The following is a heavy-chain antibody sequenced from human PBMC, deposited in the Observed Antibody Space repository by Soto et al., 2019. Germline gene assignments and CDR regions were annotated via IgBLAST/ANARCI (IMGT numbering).Heavy chain of an antibody. CDR1: GFTVSSRY. CDR2: IYNDGRV. J-gene: IGHJ4*02. Sequence: PGGSLRLSCAASGFTVSSRYMGWVRQAPGKGLEWVSVIYNDGRVYYADSVKGRFTISRDDSKNTLLLQMSSLRVEDTAVYYCAVDSYMAYWGQGTLVTVSS. CDR3: AVDSYMAY. V-gene: IGHV3-66*01.